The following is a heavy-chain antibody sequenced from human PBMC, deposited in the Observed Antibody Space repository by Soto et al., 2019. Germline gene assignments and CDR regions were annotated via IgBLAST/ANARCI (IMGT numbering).Heavy chain of an antibody. CDR1: GYTFTSYD. Sequence: ASVKVSCKASGYTFTSYDINWVRQAAGQGLEWMGWMNPNSGNTGYAQKFQGRVTMTRDTSTSTVYMELSSLRSEDTAVYYCARDSIVATIYGPPYYWGQGTLVTVSS. CDR2: MNPNSGNT. CDR3: ARDSIVATIYGPPYY. D-gene: IGHD5-12*01. J-gene: IGHJ4*02. V-gene: IGHV1-8*01.